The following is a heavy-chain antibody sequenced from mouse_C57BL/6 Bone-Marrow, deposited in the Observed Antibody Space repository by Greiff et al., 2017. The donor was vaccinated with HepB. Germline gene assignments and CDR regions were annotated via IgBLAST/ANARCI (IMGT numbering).Heavy chain of an antibody. CDR2: IWTGGGT. V-gene: IGHV2-9-1*01. D-gene: IGHD1-1*01. CDR3: ARNAHYYGSSIYAMDY. CDR1: GFSLTSYA. Sequence: VHLVESGPGLVAPSQSLSITCTVSGFSLTSYAISWVRQPPGKGLEWLGVIWTGGGTNYNSALKSRLSISKDNSKRQVFLKMNSLQTDDTARYYCARNAHYYGSSIYAMDYWGQGTSVTVSS. J-gene: IGHJ4*01.